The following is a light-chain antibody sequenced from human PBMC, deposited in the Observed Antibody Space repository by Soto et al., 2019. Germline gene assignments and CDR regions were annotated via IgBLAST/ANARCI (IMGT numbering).Light chain of an antibody. CDR3: QQYNSYPIT. CDR2: DVS. J-gene: IGKJ5*01. CDR1: QSISSW. V-gene: IGKV1-5*01. Sequence: DIQMTQSPSTLSASVVDRVTITCRASQSISSWLAWYQQKPGKAPKLLIYDVSSLGSGVPSRFSGSGSGTEFTLTISSLQPDDFATYYCQQYNSYPITFGQGTRLEI.